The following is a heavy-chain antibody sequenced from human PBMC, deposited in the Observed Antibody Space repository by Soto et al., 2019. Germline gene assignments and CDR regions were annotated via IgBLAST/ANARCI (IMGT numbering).Heavy chain of an antibody. J-gene: IGHJ4*02. V-gene: IGHV5-10-1*01. CDR2: IDPSDSQT. Sequence: GGSLNISCNGSGYSFADDWITWVRQKPGKGLEWMGRIDPSDSQTYYSPSFRGHVTISVTKSITTVFLQWSSLRASDTAMYYCARQIYDSDTGPNFQYYFDSWGQGTPVTVSS. CDR3: ARQIYDSDTGPNFQYYFDS. D-gene: IGHD3-22*01. CDR1: GYSFADDW.